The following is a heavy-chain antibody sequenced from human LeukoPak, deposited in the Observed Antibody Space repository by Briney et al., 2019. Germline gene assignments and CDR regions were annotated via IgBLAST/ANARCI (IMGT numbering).Heavy chain of an antibody. CDR2: ISGSGGST. J-gene: IGHJ6*02. CDR3: AKDLPSSGWYYYYYGMDV. V-gene: IGHV3-23*01. D-gene: IGHD6-19*01. CDR1: GFTFSSYA. Sequence: GGSLRLSYAASGFTFSSYAMSWVRQAPGKGLEWVSAISGSGGSTYYADSVKGRFTISRDNSKNTLYLQMNSLRAEDTAVYYCAKDLPSSGWYYYYYGMDVWGQGTTVTVSS.